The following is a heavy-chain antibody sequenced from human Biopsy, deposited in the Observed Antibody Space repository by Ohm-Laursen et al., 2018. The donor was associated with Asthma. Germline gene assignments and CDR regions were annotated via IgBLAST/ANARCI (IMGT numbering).Heavy chain of an antibody. V-gene: IGHV3-23*01. CDR1: GFTFSSYA. CDR2: ISGSGGST. D-gene: IGHD3-3*01. Sequence: SLRLPCSASGFTFSSYAMSWVRQAPGKGLEWVSAISGSGGSTYYADSVKGRFTISRDNSKNTLYLQMNSLRAEDTAVYYCASQSSGPDFWSGYYYFDYWGQGTLVTVSS. J-gene: IGHJ4*02. CDR3: ASQSSGPDFWSGYYYFDY.